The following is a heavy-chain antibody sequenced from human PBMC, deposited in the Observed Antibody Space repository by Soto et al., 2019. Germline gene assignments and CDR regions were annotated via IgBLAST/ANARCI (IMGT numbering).Heavy chain of an antibody. V-gene: IGHV3-15*07. Sequence: PGGSLRLSCAASGFTLSNAWMNWVRQAPGKGLEWVGRIKSKTDGGTTDYAAPVKGRFTISRDDSKNTLYLQMNSLKTEDTAVYYCILPVAGYYYYGMDVWGQGTTVTVSS. CDR3: ILPVAGYYYYGMDV. CDR2: IKSKTDGGTT. J-gene: IGHJ6*02. D-gene: IGHD6-19*01. CDR1: GFTLSNAW.